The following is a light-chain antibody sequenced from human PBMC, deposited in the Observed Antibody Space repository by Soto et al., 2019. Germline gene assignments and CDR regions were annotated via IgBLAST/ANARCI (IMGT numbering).Light chain of an antibody. Sequence: QSALTQPRSASGSPGQSVTISCTGTSSDVGGYNYVSWYQQHPGKAPKLMIYDVSKRPSGVPDRFSGSKSGNTASLTISGLQAEDEADYYCCSYAGSYFYVFGTGTKVTVL. CDR2: DVS. V-gene: IGLV2-11*01. J-gene: IGLJ1*01. CDR1: SSDVGGYNY. CDR3: CSYAGSYFYV.